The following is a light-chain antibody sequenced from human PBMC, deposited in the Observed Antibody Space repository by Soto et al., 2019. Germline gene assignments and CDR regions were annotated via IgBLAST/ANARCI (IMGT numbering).Light chain of an antibody. CDR1: QSVSSYY. V-gene: IGKV3-20*01. J-gene: IGKJ1*01. Sequence: EIVLTQSPGTLSLSPGERATLSCRASQSVSSYYLAWYQQKPGQAPGLLIYAASSRATGIPDRFSGGGSGTDFTLTISRLEPEDFAGYYCRQWGSSPWTFGQGTKVEIK. CDR3: RQWGSSPWT. CDR2: AAS.